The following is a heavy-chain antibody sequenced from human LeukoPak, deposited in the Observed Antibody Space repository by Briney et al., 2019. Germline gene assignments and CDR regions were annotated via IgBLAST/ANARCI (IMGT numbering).Heavy chain of an antibody. CDR3: AKRPSGGGYYYYLDV. J-gene: IGHJ6*03. CDR1: GFTFSSYG. CDR2: IRYDGSNK. Sequence: GGSLRLSCAASGFTFSSYGMHWVRQALGKGLEWVAFIRYDGSNKFYADSVKGRFTISRDNSKNTLYLQMNSLRAEDTAVYYCAKRPSGGGYYYYLDVWGKGTTVTVSS. V-gene: IGHV3-30*02. D-gene: IGHD3-16*01.